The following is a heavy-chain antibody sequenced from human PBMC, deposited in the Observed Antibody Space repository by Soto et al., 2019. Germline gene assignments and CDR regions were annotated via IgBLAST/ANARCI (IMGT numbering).Heavy chain of an antibody. D-gene: IGHD2-21*01. CDR1: GFTFSTYW. Sequence: EVQLVESGGGLVQPGGSLRLSYAASGFTFSTYWMHWVRQAPGKGLAWVSRINSDGRSTDYADSVKGRFTISRDNAKNTLYLQMNSLRAEDTAVYYFVRGVKPFDIWCQGTMVTVSS. J-gene: IGHJ3*02. V-gene: IGHV3-74*01. CDR3: VRGVKPFDI. CDR2: INSDGRST.